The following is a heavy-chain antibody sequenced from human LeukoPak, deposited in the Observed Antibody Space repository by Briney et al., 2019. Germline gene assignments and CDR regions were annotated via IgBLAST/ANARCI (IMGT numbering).Heavy chain of an antibody. CDR3: AREPCTGDSCYFFDY. CDR2: ISSDGSNK. Sequence: PGGSLRLSCAASGFTFSTYAMHWVRQAPGKGLQWVAVISSDGSNKYYADSVQGRFTISRDNSRNRVYLQMNSLGAEDTAVYYCAREPCTGDSCYFFDYWGQGTLVTVSS. D-gene: IGHD2-15*01. CDR1: GFTFSTYA. V-gene: IGHV3-30*14. J-gene: IGHJ4*02.